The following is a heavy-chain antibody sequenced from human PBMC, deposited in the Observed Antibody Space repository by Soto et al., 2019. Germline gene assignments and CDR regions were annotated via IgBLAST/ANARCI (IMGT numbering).Heavy chain of an antibody. D-gene: IGHD2-8*02. CDR2: IYYSGST. CDR3: ARATSFSGHHGY. Sequence: SETLSLTCTVSGGSFSSGGYYWSWIRQLPGKCLEWIGYIYYSGSTYYNPSLKSRFTISLDTSKNQFSLKLSSVTAADTAVYYCARATSFSGHHGYWGQGTLVTVSS. V-gene: IGHV4-31*03. CDR1: GGSFSSGGYY. J-gene: IGHJ4*02.